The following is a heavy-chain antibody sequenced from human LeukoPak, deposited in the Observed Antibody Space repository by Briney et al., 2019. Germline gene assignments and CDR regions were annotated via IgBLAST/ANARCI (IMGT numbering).Heavy chain of an antibody. D-gene: IGHD3-10*01. CDR3: AKDKEDGGFDY. V-gene: IGHV3-23*01. J-gene: IGHJ4*02. CDR1: GFTFRSYA. Sequence: GGSLRLSCAASGFTFRSYAMSGVGQAPGKGREGVSAIRGRGGSTNYADSVKGGFTISRDNSKNTLYLQMYSLRAEDTAVYYFAKDKEDGGFDYWGQGTLVTVSS. CDR2: IRGRGGST.